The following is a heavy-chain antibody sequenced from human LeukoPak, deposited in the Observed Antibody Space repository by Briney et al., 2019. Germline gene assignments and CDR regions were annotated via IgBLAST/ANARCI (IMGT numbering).Heavy chain of an antibody. CDR3: AKAFYCGSTSCYSD. Sequence: GGSLRLSCAASGFTFDDYAMHWVRQAPGKGLEWVSGISWNSGSIGYADSVKGRFTISRDNAKNSLYLQMNSLRAEDTALYYCAKAFYCGSTSCYSDWGQGTLVTVSS. CDR2: ISWNSGSI. CDR1: GFTFDDYA. J-gene: IGHJ4*02. D-gene: IGHD2-2*01. V-gene: IGHV3-9*01.